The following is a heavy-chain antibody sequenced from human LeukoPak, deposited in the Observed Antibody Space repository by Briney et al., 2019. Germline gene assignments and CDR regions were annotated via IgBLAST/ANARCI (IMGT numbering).Heavy chain of an antibody. V-gene: IGHV3-15*01. CDR3: TTGNP. J-gene: IGHJ5*02. Sequence: PGGSLRLSCLTSGFTFVNASMSWVRQAPGKGLEWVGLMKSKPEGGTTFCAAPVRGRFTISRDDSRNTLYLQMTSLTIGDTGVYYCTTGNPWGQGTLVTVSS. CDR1: GFTFVNAS. CDR2: MKSKPEGGTT.